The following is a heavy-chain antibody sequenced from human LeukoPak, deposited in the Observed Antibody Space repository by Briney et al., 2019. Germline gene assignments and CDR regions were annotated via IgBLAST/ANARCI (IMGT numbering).Heavy chain of an antibody. J-gene: IGHJ5*02. Sequence: GASVKVSCKASGYSFTDKYMHWVRQAPGQGLEWMGRIDPKSGGTNYAQKFQGRVTMTTDTSMSTAYMEVSRLTSDGTAVYYCARAGGRSWFDPWGQGTLVTVSS. CDR2: IDPKSGGT. V-gene: IGHV1-2*02. CDR1: GYSFTDKY. CDR3: ARAGGRSWFDP.